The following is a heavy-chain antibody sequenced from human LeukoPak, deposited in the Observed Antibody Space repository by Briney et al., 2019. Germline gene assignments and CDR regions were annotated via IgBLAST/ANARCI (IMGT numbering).Heavy chain of an antibody. J-gene: IGHJ4*02. Sequence: GGSLRLSCAASGFTLSSYAMSWVRQAPGKGLEWVSAISDTGNTYHADSVKGRFTISRDSSKNTLFLQMNRLRPEDAAVYYCARGARLQPMGEFWGQGTLVTVSS. D-gene: IGHD4-11*01. V-gene: IGHV3-23*01. CDR2: ISDTGNT. CDR3: ARGARLQPMGEF. CDR1: GFTLSSYA.